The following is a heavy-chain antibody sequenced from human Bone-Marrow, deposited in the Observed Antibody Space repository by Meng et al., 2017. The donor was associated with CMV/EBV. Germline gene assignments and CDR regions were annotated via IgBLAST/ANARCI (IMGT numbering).Heavy chain of an antibody. CDR3: AKVHEGRCFDS. V-gene: IGHV3-23*01. CDR1: GFTFKNYA. J-gene: IGHJ4*02. CDR2: ISAGSSST. Sequence: EVQLLESGGGLVQPGGSLRLSCAASGFTFKNYAMSWVRQAPGKGLEGVSAISAGSSSTNYADSVRGRFTISRDNSKNTLYLQMNSLRAEDTAVYYCAKVHEGRCFDSWGLGTLVTVSS.